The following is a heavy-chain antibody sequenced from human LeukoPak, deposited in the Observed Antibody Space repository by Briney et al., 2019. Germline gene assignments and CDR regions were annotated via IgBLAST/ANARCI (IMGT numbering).Heavy chain of an antibody. CDR2: ISSSSSYI. V-gene: IGHV3-21*01. CDR3: ARKRPYGNFDY. J-gene: IGHJ4*02. CDR1: GFTFSSYS. D-gene: IGHD1-26*01. Sequence: GGSLRLSCAASGFTFSSYSMNWVRQAPGKGLEWVSSISSSSSYIYYADPVKGRFTISRDNAKNSLYLQMNSLRAEDTAVYYCARKRPYGNFDYWGQGTLVTVSP.